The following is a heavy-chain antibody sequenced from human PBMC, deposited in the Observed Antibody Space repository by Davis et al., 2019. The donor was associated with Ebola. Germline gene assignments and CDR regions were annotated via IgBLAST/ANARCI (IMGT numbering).Heavy chain of an antibody. D-gene: IGHD6-19*01. CDR2: IYYSGST. CDR3: AATPGYSSGWYFSS. J-gene: IGHJ4*02. V-gene: IGHV4-59*08. Sequence: MPSETLSLTCTVSGGSISSYYWSWIRQPPGKGLEWIGYIYYSGSTNYNPSLKSRVTISVDTSKNQFSLKLSSVTAADTAVYYCAATPGYSSGWYFSSWGQGTLVTVSS. CDR1: GGSISSYY.